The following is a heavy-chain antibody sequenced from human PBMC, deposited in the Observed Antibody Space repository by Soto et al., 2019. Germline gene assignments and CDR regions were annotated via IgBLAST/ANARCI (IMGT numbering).Heavy chain of an antibody. CDR1: GYTVTCFG. J-gene: IGHJ3*02. D-gene: IGHD4-4*01. CDR3: AKDGYSNNHGDALHI. V-gene: IGHV1-18*04. Sequence: QGQLVQSGAEVKKPGASVKVSCKASGYTVTCFGITWVREAPGQGLEWMGWISTYNGKANYTQKLQGRVTVTRDTFTDTAYMELRSLRSDDTAVYYFAKDGYSNNHGDALHIWGQGTIVTVAS. CDR2: ISTYNGKA.